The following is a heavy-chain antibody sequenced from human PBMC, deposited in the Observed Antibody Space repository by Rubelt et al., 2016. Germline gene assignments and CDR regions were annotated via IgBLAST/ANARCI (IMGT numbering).Heavy chain of an antibody. J-gene: IGHJ4*02. CDR2: IYHSGST. CDR3: ARGTRETYYYDSSGYFFDY. V-gene: IGHV4-4*02. Sequence: QVQLQESGPGLVKPSGTLSLTCAVSGGSISSSNWWSWVRQPPGKGLEWIGEIYHSGSTNYNPSLWGRGTISVYTSKNQFSRKRSSVTAADTAVYYWARGTRETYYYDSSGYFFDYWGQGTLVTVSS. D-gene: IGHD3-22*01. CDR1: GGSISSSNW.